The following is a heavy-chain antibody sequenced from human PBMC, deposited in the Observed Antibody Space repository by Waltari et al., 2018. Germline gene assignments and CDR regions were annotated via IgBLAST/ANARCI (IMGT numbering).Heavy chain of an antibody. CDR1: GFTFSTYE. CDR2: SSSSGSII. J-gene: IGHJ4*02. CDR3: ARARNECADDCHHPLHY. Sequence: EVQLVESGGGLVQPGGSLRLSCAASGFTFSTYEMKWVRQAPGRGLEGVSHSSSSGSIIYYADYVKGRFTIARDNAKNSLYLQMNSLRAEDTAVYYCARARNECADDCHHPLHYWGQGTLVTVS. V-gene: IGHV3-48*03. D-gene: IGHD2-21*02.